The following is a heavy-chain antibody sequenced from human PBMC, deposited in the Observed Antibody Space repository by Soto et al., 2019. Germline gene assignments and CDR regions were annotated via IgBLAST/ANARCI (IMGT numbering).Heavy chain of an antibody. J-gene: IGHJ4*02. D-gene: IGHD2-2*01. V-gene: IGHV3-23*01. CDR3: ARVPDLNYCSRTSCLYYFDY. Sequence: EVQLLESGGGLVQPGGSLRLSCVASGFTFSRYVMSWVRQAPGKGLEWVSTINSNGESTVYADSVKGRFTVSRDNSKNSLYLQMNSRRAEDTAVYYCARVPDLNYCSRTSCLYYFDYWGQGALVTVSS. CDR2: INSNGEST. CDR1: GFTFSRYV.